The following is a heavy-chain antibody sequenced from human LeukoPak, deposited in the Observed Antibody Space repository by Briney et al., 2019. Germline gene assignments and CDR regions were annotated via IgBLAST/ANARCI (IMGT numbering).Heavy chain of an antibody. D-gene: IGHD3-22*01. Sequence: SETLSLTCAVYGGSFSGYYWSWIRQPPGKGLEWIGEINHSGSTDYNPSLKSRVTISVDTSKNQFSLKLSSVTAADTAVYYCARIDDRTVGDYWGQGTLVTVSS. CDR2: INHSGST. CDR3: ARIDDRTVGDY. CDR1: GGSFSGYY. V-gene: IGHV4-34*01. J-gene: IGHJ4*02.